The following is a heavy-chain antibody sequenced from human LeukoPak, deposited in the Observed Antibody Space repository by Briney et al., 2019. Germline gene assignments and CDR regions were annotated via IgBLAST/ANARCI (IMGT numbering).Heavy chain of an antibody. CDR1: GFTFSSYA. D-gene: IGHD3-3*01. CDR3: ARDPHYDFRFDP. J-gene: IGHJ5*02. V-gene: IGHV3-66*01. Sequence: GGSLRLSCAASGFTFSSYAMSWVRQAPGKGLEWVSVIYSGGSTYYADSVKGRFTISRDNSKNTLYLQMNSLRAEDTAVYYCARDPHYDFRFDPWGQGTLVTVSS. CDR2: IYSGGST.